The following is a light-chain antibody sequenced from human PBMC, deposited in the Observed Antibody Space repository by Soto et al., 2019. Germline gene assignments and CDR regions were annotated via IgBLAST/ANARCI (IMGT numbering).Light chain of an antibody. Sequence: QSALTQPASVSGSPGQSITISCTGTSSDVGSYNLVSWFQQHPGKAPKLIIYEGIKRPSGISNRFSGSKSANTASLTISGLQAEDEADYYCFSYAGSGTFVFGTGTKLTVL. V-gene: IGLV2-23*03. J-gene: IGLJ1*01. CDR2: EGI. CDR1: SSDVGSYNL. CDR3: FSYAGSGTFV.